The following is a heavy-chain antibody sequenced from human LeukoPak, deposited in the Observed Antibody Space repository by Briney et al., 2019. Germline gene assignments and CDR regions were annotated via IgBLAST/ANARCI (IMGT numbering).Heavy chain of an antibody. CDR2: IYYSGST. J-gene: IGHJ4*02. D-gene: IGHD3-10*01. Sequence: ASETLSLTCTVSGGSISSYYWSWIRQPPGEGLEWIGYIYYSGSTNYNPSLKSRVTISVDTSKNQFSLKLSSVTAADTAVYYCARAPITMVRGVIPGLDCWGQGTLVTVSS. V-gene: IGHV4-59*01. CDR1: GGSISSYY. CDR3: ARAPITMVRGVIPGLDC.